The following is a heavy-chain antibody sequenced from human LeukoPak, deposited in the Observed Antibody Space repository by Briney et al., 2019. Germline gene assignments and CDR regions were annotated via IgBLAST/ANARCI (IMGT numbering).Heavy chain of an antibody. Sequence: SETLSLTCTVSGGSISSGGYYWSWIRQPPGKGLEWIGYIYHSGSTYYNPSLQSRVTISVDTSKNQFSLKLSSVTAADTAVYYCARLYYYASGNYYNRDYYFDYWGQGTLVTVSS. J-gene: IGHJ4*02. D-gene: IGHD3-10*01. CDR3: ARLYYYASGNYYNRDYYFDY. CDR1: GGSISSGGYY. CDR2: IYHSGST. V-gene: IGHV4-30-2*05.